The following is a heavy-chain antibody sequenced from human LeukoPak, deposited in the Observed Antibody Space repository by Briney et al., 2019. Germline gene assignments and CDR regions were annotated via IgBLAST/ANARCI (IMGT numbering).Heavy chain of an antibody. CDR1: GFTFSSYW. D-gene: IGHD2-2*01. V-gene: IGHV3-7*01. CDR2: IKQDGSEK. CDR3: ARAWPGYCSSTSCYYFDY. Sequence: GGSLRLSCAASGFTFSSYWMIWVRQAPGKGLEWVANIKQDGSEKYYVDSVKGRFTISRDNAKNSLYLQMNSLRAEDTAVYYCARAWPGYCSSTSCYYFDYWGQGTLVTVSS. J-gene: IGHJ4*02.